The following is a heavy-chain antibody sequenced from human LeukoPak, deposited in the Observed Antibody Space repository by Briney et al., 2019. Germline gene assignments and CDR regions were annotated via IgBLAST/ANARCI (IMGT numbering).Heavy chain of an antibody. V-gene: IGHV4-4*07. J-gene: IGHJ6*03. D-gene: IGHD3-10*01. Sequence: PSETLSLTCTVSGGSISSYYWSWIRQPAGKGLEWIGRIYTSGSTNYNPSLKSRVTMSVDTSKNQFSLKLSSVTAADTAVYYCARDQLWFGEYYYYYMDVWGKGTTVTISS. CDR1: GGSISSYY. CDR3: ARDQLWFGEYYYYYMDV. CDR2: IYTSGST.